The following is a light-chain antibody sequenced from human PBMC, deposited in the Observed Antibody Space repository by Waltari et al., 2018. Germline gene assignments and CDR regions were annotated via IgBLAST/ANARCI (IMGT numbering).Light chain of an antibody. CDR3: SAWDDRLNDPVV. V-gene: IGLV1-44*01. Sequence: QSVLTQPPSASGTAGQRVTISCSGSSSNIGNSVVSWYQQLPGTAPKLLIHSNNQRPSGVPDRFSASKSGTSASLAISGLQSADEAHYDCSAWDDRLNDPVVFGGGTKLTVL. CDR1: SSNIGNSV. CDR2: SNN. J-gene: IGLJ2*01.